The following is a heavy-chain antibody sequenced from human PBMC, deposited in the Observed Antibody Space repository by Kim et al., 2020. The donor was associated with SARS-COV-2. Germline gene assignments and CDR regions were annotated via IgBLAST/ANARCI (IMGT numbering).Heavy chain of an antibody. CDR3: AKDSYDILSPSFDY. J-gene: IGHJ4*02. Sequence: ADSVKGLFTIARYNAKNSLYLQMNSLRAEDTALYYCAKDSYDILSPSFDYWGQGTLVTVSS. D-gene: IGHD3-9*01. V-gene: IGHV3-9*01.